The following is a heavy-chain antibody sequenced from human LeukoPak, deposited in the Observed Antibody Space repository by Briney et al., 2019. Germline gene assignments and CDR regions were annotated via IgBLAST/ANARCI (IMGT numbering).Heavy chain of an antibody. CDR3: AASLMGPSDSFDI. J-gene: IGHJ3*02. V-gene: IGHV1-58*02. CDR2: IVGGSGST. Sequence: TSVKVSCKASGFTFTSSAMQWVRQARGQRLEWIGWIVGGSGSTNYAQKFQERVTITRDMSTSTAYMELSSLRSADTAVYYCAASLMGPSDSFDIWGQGTVVTVSS. CDR1: GFTFTSSA. D-gene: IGHD2-8*01.